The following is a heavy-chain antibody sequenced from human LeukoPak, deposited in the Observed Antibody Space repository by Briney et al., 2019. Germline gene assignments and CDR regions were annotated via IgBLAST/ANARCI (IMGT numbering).Heavy chain of an antibody. V-gene: IGHV3-23*01. CDR3: AKGGFGFGELKFDY. CDR2: ISGSGGRT. CDR1: GITFSSYA. D-gene: IGHD3-10*01. Sequence: GGSLRLSCAASGITFSSYAMSWVRQAPGKGLERVSGISGSGGRTYYADSVKGRFTISRDNSKNRMYLQMNSLRAEDTAVYHCAKGGFGFGELKFDYWGQGTLVTVSS. J-gene: IGHJ4*02.